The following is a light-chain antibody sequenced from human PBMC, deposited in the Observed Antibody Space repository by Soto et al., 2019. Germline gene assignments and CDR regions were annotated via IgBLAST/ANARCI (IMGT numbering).Light chain of an antibody. V-gene: IGLV2-8*01. J-gene: IGLJ3*02. Sequence: QSALTQPPSASGSPGQSVTISCTGTSSDVGGYNYVSWYQQHPGKAPKLIIYEDTKRPSGVPDRFTGSKSGNTASLTVSGLQAEDEADYYCSSYAGSNNWAAFGGGTKVTVL. CDR3: SSYAGSNNWAA. CDR2: EDT. CDR1: SSDVGGYNY.